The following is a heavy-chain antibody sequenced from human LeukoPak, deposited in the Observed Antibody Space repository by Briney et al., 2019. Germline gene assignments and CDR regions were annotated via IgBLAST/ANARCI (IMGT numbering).Heavy chain of an antibody. CDR1: GLTFSTHW. Sequence: GGSLRLSCAASGLTFSTHWMSWVRQAPEKGLEWVATIEQDGTKKYYVGSVKGRFTISRDNAKNSLYLQMNSLRADDAAVYYCVRDFDYWGQGILVTVSS. V-gene: IGHV3-7*01. CDR2: IEQDGTKK. J-gene: IGHJ4*02. CDR3: VRDFDY.